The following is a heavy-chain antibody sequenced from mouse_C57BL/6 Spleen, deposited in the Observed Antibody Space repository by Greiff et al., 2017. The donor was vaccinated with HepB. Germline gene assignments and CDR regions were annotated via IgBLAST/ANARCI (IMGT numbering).Heavy chain of an antibody. CDR3: ARDPDYYGRATLRGYAMDY. CDR1: GYSITSGYY. J-gene: IGHJ4*01. Sequence: EVKLLESGPGLVKPSQSLSLTCSVTGYSITSGYYWNWIRQFPGNKLEWMGYISYDGSNNYNPSLKNRISITRDTSKNQFFLKLNSVTTEDTATYYCARDPDYYGRATLRGYAMDYWGQGTSVTVSS. D-gene: IGHD1-1*01. V-gene: IGHV3-6*01. CDR2: ISYDGSN.